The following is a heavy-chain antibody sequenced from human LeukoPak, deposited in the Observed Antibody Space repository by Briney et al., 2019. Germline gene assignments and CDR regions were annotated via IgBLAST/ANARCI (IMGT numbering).Heavy chain of an antibody. CDR1: GGSFSGYY. J-gene: IGHJ4*02. Sequence: SETLSLTCAVYGGSFSGYYWRWIRQPPGKGLEWIGEINHSGSTNYNPSLKSRVTISVDTSKNQFSLKLSSVTAADTAVYYCAGQYYDFWSGYQNDYWGQGTLVTVSS. CDR2: INHSGST. D-gene: IGHD3-3*01. V-gene: IGHV4-34*01. CDR3: AGQYYDFWSGYQNDY.